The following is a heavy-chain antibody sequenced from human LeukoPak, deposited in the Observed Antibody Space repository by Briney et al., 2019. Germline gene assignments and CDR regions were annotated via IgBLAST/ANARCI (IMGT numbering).Heavy chain of an antibody. V-gene: IGHV4-59*01. CDR1: DDSISDYY. CDR2: IHNSGTS. D-gene: IGHD3-16*01. J-gene: IGHJ4*02. Sequence: PETLSLTCTVSDDSISDYYRGWIRQPPGKGLEWIGYIHNSGTSTYNLSLKSRVTISADTSKNQFSLKLNSMTTADTAVYYCTRGAGWLIDYWGQGILVTVSS. CDR3: TRGAGWLIDY.